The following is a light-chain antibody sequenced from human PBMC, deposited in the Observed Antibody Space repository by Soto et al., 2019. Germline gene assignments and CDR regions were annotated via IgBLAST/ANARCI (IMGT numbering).Light chain of an antibody. CDR3: QQYSSSPRT. J-gene: IGKJ1*01. CDR2: GAS. CDR1: QSVSSGY. Sequence: EIVLTQSPGTLSLSPGERATLSCRASQSVSSGYLAWYQHKPGQAPRLLIYGASSRATGIPDRFSGSGSGTDFTLTISTLEPEDVAVYYCQQYSSSPRTFGQGTKVEIK. V-gene: IGKV3-20*01.